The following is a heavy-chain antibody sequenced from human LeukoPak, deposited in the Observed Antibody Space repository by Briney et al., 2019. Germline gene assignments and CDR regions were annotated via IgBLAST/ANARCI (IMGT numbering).Heavy chain of an antibody. Sequence: GGSLRLSCATSGFTSTTYWISWVRQAPGKGLEWVANIRKDGKEIGYVDSVKGRFTISSDHAKRSINLQMSSLRVEDTAVYYCASSKRGTYRFDAYDIWGQGTMVTVSS. CDR2: IRKDGKEI. V-gene: IGHV3-7*01. CDR3: ASSKRGTYRFDAYDI. J-gene: IGHJ3*02. CDR1: GFTSTTYW. D-gene: IGHD3-16*02.